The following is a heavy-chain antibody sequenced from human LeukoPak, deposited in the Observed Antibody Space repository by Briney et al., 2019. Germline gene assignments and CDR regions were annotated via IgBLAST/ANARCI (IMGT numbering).Heavy chain of an antibody. CDR1: GYTLTELS. Sequence: ASVKVSCKVSGYTLTELSMHWVRQAPGKGLEWMGGFDPEDGETIYAQKFQGRVTMTEDTSTDTAYMELSSLRSEDTAVYYCARDLDSYGYEDYWGQGTLVTVSP. V-gene: IGHV1-24*01. D-gene: IGHD5-18*01. J-gene: IGHJ4*02. CDR3: ARDLDSYGYEDY. CDR2: FDPEDGET.